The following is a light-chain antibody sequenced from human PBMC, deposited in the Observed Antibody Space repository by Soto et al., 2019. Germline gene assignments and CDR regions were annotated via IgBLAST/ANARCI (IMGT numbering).Light chain of an antibody. CDR1: QSITNW. J-gene: IGKJ4*01. CDR2: DAS. CDR3: HQYNSYHT. V-gene: IGKV1-5*01. Sequence: DIQMTQSPSTLSASVGDRVTITCRASQSITNWLACYQQKPVKAPKFLIYDASTLESGVPSRFSGSGSGTEFTLTISSLQPDDFATYYCHQYNSYHTFGGGTKVDIK.